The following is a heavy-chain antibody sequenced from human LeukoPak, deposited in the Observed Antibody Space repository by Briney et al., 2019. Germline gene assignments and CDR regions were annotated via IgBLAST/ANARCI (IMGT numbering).Heavy chain of an antibody. D-gene: IGHD5-12*01. CDR3: ARQGPLSSIKH. CDR2: ISPNNGDT. Sequence: ASVKVSCKASGFTFTDYYLHWVRQAPGQGLEWMGWISPNNGDTDYAQKFQGRVRMTTDTSISTAYMDLSRLTSNDTAMYYCARQGPLSSIKHWGQGTLVTVSS. CDR1: GFTFTDYY. V-gene: IGHV1-2*02. J-gene: IGHJ1*01.